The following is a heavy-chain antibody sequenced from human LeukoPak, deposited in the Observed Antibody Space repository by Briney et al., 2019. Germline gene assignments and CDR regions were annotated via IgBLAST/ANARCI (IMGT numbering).Heavy chain of an antibody. CDR2: ISSSSSYI. Sequence: GASLRLSCAASGFTFSSYSMNWVRQAPGKGLEWVSSISSSSSYIYYADSVKGRFTISRDNAKNSLYLQMNSLRAEDTAVYYCARDMTMTQMGYWGQGTLVTVSS. V-gene: IGHV3-21*01. CDR1: GFTFSSYS. CDR3: ARDMTMTQMGY. J-gene: IGHJ4*02. D-gene: IGHD3-22*01.